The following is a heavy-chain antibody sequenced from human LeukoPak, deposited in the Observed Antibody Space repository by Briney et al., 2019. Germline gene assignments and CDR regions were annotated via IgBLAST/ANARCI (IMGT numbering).Heavy chain of an antibody. CDR2: IRSDGSNK. CDR3: ARGDIAARLIGFDY. Sequence: GGSLRLSCAASGSTFSSYGMHWVRQAPGKGLEWVAFIRSDGSNKYYADSVKGRFTISRDNSKLYLQMNSLRAEDTAVYYCARGDIAARLIGFDYWGQGTLVTVSS. J-gene: IGHJ4*02. CDR1: GSTFSSYG. D-gene: IGHD6-6*01. V-gene: IGHV3-30*02.